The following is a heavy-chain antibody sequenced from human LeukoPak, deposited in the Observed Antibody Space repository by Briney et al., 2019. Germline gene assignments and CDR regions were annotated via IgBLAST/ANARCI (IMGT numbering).Heavy chain of an antibody. CDR3: ARDSSSWYSWFDP. CDR1: GFTFNSYW. CDR2: INEDGSEK. J-gene: IGHJ5*02. D-gene: IGHD6-13*01. V-gene: IGHV3-7*01. Sequence: GGSLRLSCAASGFTFNSYWMSWVRQAPGKGLEWVANINEDGSEKYYVDSVKGRFTISRDNAKNSLYLQMNSLRAEDTAVYYCARDSSSWYSWFDPWGQGTLVTVSS.